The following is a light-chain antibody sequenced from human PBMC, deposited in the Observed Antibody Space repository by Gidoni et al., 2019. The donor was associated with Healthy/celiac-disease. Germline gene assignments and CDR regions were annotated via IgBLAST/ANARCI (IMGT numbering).Light chain of an antibody. CDR2: DVS. CDR3: SSYTSSSTWV. V-gene: IGLV2-14*03. CDR1: SSDVGGYNY. J-gene: IGLJ3*02. Sequence: QSAFTQPASVSGSPGQSITISCTGTSSDVGGYNYVSWYQQHPGKAPKLMIYDVSNGPSGVSNRFSGSKSGNTASLTISGLQAEDEADYYCSSYTSSSTWVFGGGTKLTVL.